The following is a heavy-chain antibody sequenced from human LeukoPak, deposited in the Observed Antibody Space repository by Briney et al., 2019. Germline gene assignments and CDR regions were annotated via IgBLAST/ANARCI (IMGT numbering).Heavy chain of an antibody. CDR1: GFTFGRYA. CDR3: ARDGEYSGGYFDY. CDR2: ISYDGSSA. D-gene: IGHD6-6*01. Sequence: GGSLRLSCAASGFTFGRYAMHWVRLAPGKGLEWVALISYDGSSAYYGDSVKGRFTISRDNSKNTLYLQMNSLRAEDAAVYYCARDGEYSGGYFDYWGQGTLVTVSS. J-gene: IGHJ4*02. V-gene: IGHV3-30*04.